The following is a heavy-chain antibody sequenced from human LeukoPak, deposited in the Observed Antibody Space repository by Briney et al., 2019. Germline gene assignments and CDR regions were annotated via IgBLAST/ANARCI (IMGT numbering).Heavy chain of an antibody. V-gene: IGHV4-61*08. Sequence: SQTLSLTCTVSGGSISSGGYYWSWIRQHPGKGLEWIGYIYYSGSTNYNPSLKSRVTISVDTSKNQFSLKLSSVTAADTAVYYCARGDCSSTSCYVWYFDLWGRGTLVTVSS. J-gene: IGHJ2*01. CDR1: GGSISSGGYY. CDR3: ARGDCSSTSCYVWYFDL. D-gene: IGHD2-2*01. CDR2: IYYSGST.